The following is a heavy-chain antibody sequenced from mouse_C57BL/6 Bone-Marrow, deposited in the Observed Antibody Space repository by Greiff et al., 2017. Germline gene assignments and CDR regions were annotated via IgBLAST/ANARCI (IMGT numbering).Heavy chain of an antibody. Sequence: QVQLKQPGAELVRPGTSVKLSCKASGYTFTSYWMHWVKQRPGQGLEWIGVIDPSDSYPNYNQNFKGTATLTVDTSSSAAYMPHSSLTSRDSEVYDCARGGYGPRAYWGQGTLVTVSA. CDR1: GYTFTSYW. CDR2: IDPSDSYP. V-gene: IGHV1-59*01. CDR3: ARGGYGPRAY. J-gene: IGHJ3*01. D-gene: IGHD1-2*01.